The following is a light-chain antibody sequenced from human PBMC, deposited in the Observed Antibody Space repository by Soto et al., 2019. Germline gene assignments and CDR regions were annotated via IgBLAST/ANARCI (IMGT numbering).Light chain of an antibody. CDR2: GAS. CDR3: QQYGSSRT. Sequence: EIMLTQSLGTLSLYPGERATLSCRASQSVSSSYVAWYQQKPGQAPRLLIYGASSRATGIPDRFSGSGSGTDFTLTISRLEPEDFAVYYCQQYGSSRTFGQGTKVDIK. CDR1: QSVSSSY. J-gene: IGKJ1*01. V-gene: IGKV3-20*01.